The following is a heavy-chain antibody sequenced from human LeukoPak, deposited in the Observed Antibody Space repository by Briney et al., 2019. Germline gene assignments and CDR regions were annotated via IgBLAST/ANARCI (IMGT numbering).Heavy chain of an antibody. V-gene: IGHV3-30*04. CDR2: ISYDGSNE. CDR1: GFTFSSYV. CDR3: ARVREDDAFDI. Sequence: GGSLRLSCAASGFTFSSYVMHWVRQAPGKGLEWVAIISYDGSNEYYADSVKGRFTISRDNSKNTLYLQMNSLRAADTAVYYCARVREDDAFDIWGQGTMVTVSS. J-gene: IGHJ3*02.